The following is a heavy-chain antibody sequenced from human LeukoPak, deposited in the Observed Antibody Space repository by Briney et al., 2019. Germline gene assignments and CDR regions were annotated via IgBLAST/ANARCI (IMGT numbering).Heavy chain of an antibody. V-gene: IGHV3-15*01. CDR3: TKVGPSYHFDY. Sequence: RGSLRLSCAASGFTFNHAWMTWVRQAPGKGLEWVGRIKSKTDGGRTDYAAPVKGRFTISRDDSKNTLYLQMDSLKTEDTAVYFCTKVGPSYHFDYWGQGTLVTVSS. CDR2: IKSKTDGGRT. J-gene: IGHJ4*02. CDR1: GFTFNHAW. D-gene: IGHD3-16*01.